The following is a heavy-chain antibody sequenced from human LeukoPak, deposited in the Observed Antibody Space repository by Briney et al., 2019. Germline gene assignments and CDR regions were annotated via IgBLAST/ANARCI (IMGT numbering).Heavy chain of an antibody. CDR2: IGTAGDK. CDR3: ARAGRAVYFLDC. Sequence: AGTLSLSSAAYAFTFSSFDMYWDRPAKGKGLEWVSTIGTAGDKYFEGSVKGGSTISSTTAKTSLYLQMNSLSAGTTACYYCARAGRAVYFLDCWGQGTLVTVSS. CDR1: AFTFSSFD. D-gene: IGHD6-19*01. J-gene: IGHJ4*02. V-gene: IGHV3-13*01.